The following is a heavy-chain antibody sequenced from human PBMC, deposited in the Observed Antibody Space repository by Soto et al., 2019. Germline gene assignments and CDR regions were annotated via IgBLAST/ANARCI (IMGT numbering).Heavy chain of an antibody. CDR2: ISHSGIT. J-gene: IGHJ5*02. V-gene: IGHV4-4*02. CDR1: GGSITSANW. CDR3: ARVLRGWFDP. Sequence: SETLSLTCAVSGGSITSANWWTWVRQPPGGGLEWIGEISHSGITNYKASLKSRVTMSVDKTKNDVSLKLTSVTAADTAVYYCARVLRGWFDPWGQGTPVTVPQ.